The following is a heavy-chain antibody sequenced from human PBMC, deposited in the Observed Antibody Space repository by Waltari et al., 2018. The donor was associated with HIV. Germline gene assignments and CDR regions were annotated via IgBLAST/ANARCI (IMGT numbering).Heavy chain of an antibody. D-gene: IGHD2-2*01. Sequence: QVQLQESGPGLVKPSGNLSLTCAVSGGSISSSNWWSWVRPRPGKGLEWIGEIYHSGSTNYNPPLKSRVTISVDKSKNQFSLKLSSVTAADTAVYYCARVALVPAAPSLRWFDPWGQGTLVTVSS. CDR3: ARVALVPAAPSLRWFDP. V-gene: IGHV4-4*02. CDR2: IYHSGST. CDR1: GGSISSSNW. J-gene: IGHJ5*02.